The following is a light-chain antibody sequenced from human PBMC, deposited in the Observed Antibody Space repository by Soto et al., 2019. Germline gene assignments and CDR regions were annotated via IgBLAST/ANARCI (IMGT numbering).Light chain of an antibody. Sequence: DIQMTQSPSSLSASVGDRVTFTCRANESIGEYLNWFQKKPGKAPKLLMYTASSLQSGVPSRFSASGSGTDFTLTISSVDPEDFAAYYCQQTFNLPWTFGQGTTMEI. CDR1: ESIGEY. CDR2: TAS. V-gene: IGKV1-39*01. CDR3: QQTFNLPWT. J-gene: IGKJ1*01.